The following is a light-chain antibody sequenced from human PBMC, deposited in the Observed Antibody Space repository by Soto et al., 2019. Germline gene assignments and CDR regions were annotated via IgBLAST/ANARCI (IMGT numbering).Light chain of an antibody. V-gene: IGKV3-20*01. Sequence: EIVLTQSPGTLSLSPGERATLSCRASQSVSSNSLAWYQQKPGQAPRLLIYGASSRATGIPVRFSGSGSGTDFTLSISRLEPEDFAVYYCQQYGRALTFGGGTKVEIK. J-gene: IGKJ4*01. CDR2: GAS. CDR3: QQYGRALT. CDR1: QSVSSNS.